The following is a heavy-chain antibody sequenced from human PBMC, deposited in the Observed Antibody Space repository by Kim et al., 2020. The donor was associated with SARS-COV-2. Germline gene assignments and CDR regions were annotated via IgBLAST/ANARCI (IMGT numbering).Heavy chain of an antibody. J-gene: IGHJ5*02. CDR2: ISAYNGNT. D-gene: IGHD6-13*01. CDR1: GYTFTSYG. CDR3: ARSVPYSSSWANWFDP. V-gene: IGHV1-18*04. Sequence: ASVKVSCKASGYTFTSYGISWVRQAPGQGLEWMGWISAYNGNTNYAQKLQGRVTMTTDTSTSTAYMELRSLRSDETAVYYCARSVPYSSSWANWFDPWGQGTLVTVSS.